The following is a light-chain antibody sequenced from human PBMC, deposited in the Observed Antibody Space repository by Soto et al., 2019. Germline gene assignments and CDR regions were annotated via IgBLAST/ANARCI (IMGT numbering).Light chain of an antibody. J-gene: IGLJ2*01. V-gene: IGLV2-14*01. CDR1: SSDVGGYKY. CDR3: GAWDSSLSGVV. CDR2: EVS. Sequence: QSALTQPASVSGSPGQSITISCTGTSSDVGGYKYVSWYQQHPDKAPKLIIFEVSNRPSGISSRFSGSKSGNTASLTISGLQAEDEADYYCGAWDSSLSGVVFGGGTKLTVL.